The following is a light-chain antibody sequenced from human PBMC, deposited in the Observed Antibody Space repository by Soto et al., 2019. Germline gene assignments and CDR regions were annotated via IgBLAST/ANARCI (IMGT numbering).Light chain of an antibody. Sequence: EIVLTQSPATLSLSPGERATLSCRASQSVGDVLAWYQQKPGQAPRLLIYDASNRATGTPARFSGSGSGTDFTLTISSLEPEDFAVYCCQQRDDWPLTFGGGTKVEIK. CDR1: QSVGDV. V-gene: IGKV3-11*01. CDR3: QQRDDWPLT. J-gene: IGKJ4*01. CDR2: DAS.